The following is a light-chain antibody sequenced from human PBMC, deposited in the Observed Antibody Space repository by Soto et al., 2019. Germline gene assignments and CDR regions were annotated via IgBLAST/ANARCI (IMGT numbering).Light chain of an antibody. CDR3: QQSHSLPLL. CDR1: QHITRW. J-gene: IGKJ4*01. Sequence: DIQMTQSPSSVSASIGDRLTITCRASQHITRWLAWYQQKPGKAPKLLISAASTSQSGVPSRFSGSGYGTDVALTISSLQPEDFATYYCQQSHSLPLLFGGGTKVEIK. CDR2: AAS. V-gene: IGKV1D-12*01.